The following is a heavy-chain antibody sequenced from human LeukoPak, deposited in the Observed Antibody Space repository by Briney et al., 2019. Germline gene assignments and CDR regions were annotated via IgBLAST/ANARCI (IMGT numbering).Heavy chain of an antibody. J-gene: IGHJ6*03. CDR2: INPNSGGT. Sequence: ASVKVSCKASGYTFTGYYMHWVRQAPGQGLEWMGWINPNSGGTNYAQKFQGRVTMTRDTSISTAYMELSRLRSDDTAAYYCAGGYSGTYPYYYYYMDVWGKGTTVTISS. CDR1: GYTFTGYY. V-gene: IGHV1-2*02. CDR3: AGGYSGTYPYYYYYMDV. D-gene: IGHD3-10*01.